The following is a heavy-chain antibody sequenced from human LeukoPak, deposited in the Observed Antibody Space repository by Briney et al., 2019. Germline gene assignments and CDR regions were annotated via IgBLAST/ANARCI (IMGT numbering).Heavy chain of an antibody. Sequence: SETLSLTCTVSGGSISSYYWSWVRQPPGKGLEWIGSIYYSGSTYYNPSLKSRVTISVDTSKNQFSLKLSSVTAADTAVYYCARSLAVAPDYWGQGTLVTVSS. J-gene: IGHJ4*02. CDR2: IYYSGST. CDR1: GGSISSYY. V-gene: IGHV4-39*01. D-gene: IGHD6-19*01. CDR3: ARSLAVAPDY.